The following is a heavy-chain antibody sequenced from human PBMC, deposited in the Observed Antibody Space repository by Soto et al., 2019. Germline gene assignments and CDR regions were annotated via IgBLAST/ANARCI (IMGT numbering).Heavy chain of an antibody. D-gene: IGHD1-7*01. CDR1: GFTFSSYS. Sequence: GGSLRLSCAASGFTFSSYSMNWVRQAPGKGLEWVSYISSSSSTIYYADSVKGRFTISRDNAKNSLYLQMNSLRAEDTAVYYCARPGNSAMGYYYYYMDVWGKGTTVTVS. J-gene: IGHJ6*03. CDR3: ARPGNSAMGYYYYYMDV. V-gene: IGHV3-48*01. CDR2: ISSSSSTI.